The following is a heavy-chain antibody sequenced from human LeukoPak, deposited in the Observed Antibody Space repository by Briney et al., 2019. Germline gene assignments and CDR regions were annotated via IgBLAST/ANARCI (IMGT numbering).Heavy chain of an antibody. D-gene: IGHD6-19*01. CDR1: GFTFSSHD. J-gene: IGHJ4*02. CDR2: ISGSGANT. CDR3: AKDLAVAGDSFDY. V-gene: IGHV3-23*01. Sequence: PGGSLRLSCAAAGFTFSSHDMSGVRQAAGKVLEFVSAISGSGANTYYADSVKGRFTVSRDNSKNTLYLQMNSLRVEDTAVYYCAKDLAVAGDSFDYWGQGTLVTVSS.